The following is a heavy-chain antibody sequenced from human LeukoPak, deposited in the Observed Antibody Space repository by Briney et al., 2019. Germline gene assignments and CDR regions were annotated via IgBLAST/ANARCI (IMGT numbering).Heavy chain of an antibody. J-gene: IGHJ5*02. D-gene: IGHD3-3*02. CDR2: LSWDGGSR. V-gene: IGHV3-43*01. CDR3: AKDISKRGLAIADR. Sequence: GGSLRLSCVASGFTFNDYSMHWVRQPPGKGLEWVSLLSWDGGSRYYADSVRGRFTISKDNSKNSLYLQMNSLTTEDTALYYCAKDISKRGLAIADRWGQGTLVTVSS. CDR1: GFTFNDYS.